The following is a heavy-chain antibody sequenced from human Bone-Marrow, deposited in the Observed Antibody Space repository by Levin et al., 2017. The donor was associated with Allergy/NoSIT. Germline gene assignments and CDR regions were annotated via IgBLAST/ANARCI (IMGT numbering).Heavy chain of an antibody. CDR3: ARDGSVWQFDY. CDR1: GFDFSGSY. J-gene: IGHJ4*02. CDR2: IQSKTGNYAT. D-gene: IGHD6-19*01. V-gene: IGHV3-73*01. Sequence: PGGSLRLSCAGSGFDFSGSYIHWVRQTSGKGLEWLGQIQSKTGNYATRYTASVEGRFSISRDDSKNTAYLQMNRLKTEDTAVYYCARDGSVWQFDYWGQGTLVTVSS.